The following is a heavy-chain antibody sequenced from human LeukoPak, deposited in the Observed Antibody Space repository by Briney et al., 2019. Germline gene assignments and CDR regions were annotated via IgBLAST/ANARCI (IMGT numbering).Heavy chain of an antibody. Sequence: GASVKVSCKASGGTFSSYAISWVRQAPGQGLERMGGIIPIFGTANYAQKFQGRVTITADESTSTAYMELSSLRSEDTAVYYCARGPGSGYYYGWVFDYWGQGTLVTVSS. CDR3: ARGPGSGYYYGWVFDY. CDR1: GGTFSSYA. J-gene: IGHJ4*02. D-gene: IGHD3-22*01. V-gene: IGHV1-69*01. CDR2: IIPIFGTA.